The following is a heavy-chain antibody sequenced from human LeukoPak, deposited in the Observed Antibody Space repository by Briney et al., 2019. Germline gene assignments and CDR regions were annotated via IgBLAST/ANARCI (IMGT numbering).Heavy chain of an antibody. D-gene: IGHD6-6*01. CDR3: AKDLMKYTNSAAH. Sequence: PGGSLRLSCAASGFTFSNYGMHWVRQAPGKGLEWVAFIRFDGSNTYYADSVKGRFTISRDNSKNTLYLQMNSLRAEDTAVYYCAKDLMKYTNSAAHWGQGTLVTVSS. V-gene: IGHV3-30*02. J-gene: IGHJ1*01. CDR1: GFTFSNYG. CDR2: IRFDGSNT.